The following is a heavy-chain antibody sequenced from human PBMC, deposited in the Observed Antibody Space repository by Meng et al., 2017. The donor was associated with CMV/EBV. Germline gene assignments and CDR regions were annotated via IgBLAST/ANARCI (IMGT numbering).Heavy chain of an antibody. CDR2: IKQDGSEK. Sequence: GESLKISCAASGFTFSSYWMSWVRQAPGKGLEWVANIKQDGSEKYYVDSVKGRLTISRDNAKNSLYLQMNSLRAEDTAVYYCARDCSSTSCSPAFDYWGQGTLVTVSS. J-gene: IGHJ4*02. CDR1: GFTFSSYW. D-gene: IGHD2-2*01. V-gene: IGHV3-7*01. CDR3: ARDCSSTSCSPAFDY.